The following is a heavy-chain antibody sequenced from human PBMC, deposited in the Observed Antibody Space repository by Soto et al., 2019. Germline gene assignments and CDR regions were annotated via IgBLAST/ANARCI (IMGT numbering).Heavy chain of an antibody. J-gene: IGHJ4*02. D-gene: IGHD4-17*01. CDR2: ISSSGTGT. CDR1: GFTFSSYA. CDR3: VRDLHEPLAADALREAN. V-gene: IGHV3-48*03. Sequence: GGSLRHSCAASGFTFSSYAMHWVRQAPGKGLEWISYISSSGTGTYYADSVRGRFTMSRDNTKNSVSLQMYSLRAEDTAIYYCVRDLHEPLAADALREANWGQGT.